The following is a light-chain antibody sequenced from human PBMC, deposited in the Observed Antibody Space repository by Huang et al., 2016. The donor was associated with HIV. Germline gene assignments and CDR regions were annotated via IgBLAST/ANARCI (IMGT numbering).Light chain of an antibody. CDR3: QQYSSSPGT. V-gene: IGKV3-20*01. Sequence: EIVLTQSPDTLALSPGERATVSCRASPSISSSLAWYQLKPGQSPRLLIYAATNRAADIAYRFTGSGSGTEFTLTITRLEPEDFAMYYCQQYSSSPGTFGQGTKVEV. CDR1: PSISSS. CDR2: AAT. J-gene: IGKJ1*01.